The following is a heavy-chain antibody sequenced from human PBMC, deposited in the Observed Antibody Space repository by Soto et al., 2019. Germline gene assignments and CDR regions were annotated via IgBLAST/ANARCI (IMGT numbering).Heavy chain of an antibody. CDR1: GFTFSSYG. CDR3: ARDEPRRYYGMDV. Sequence: ESGGGVVQPGRSLRLSCAASGFTFSSYGMHWVRQAPGKGLEWVAVIWYDGSNKYYADSVKGRFTISRDNSKNTLYLQMNSLRAEDTAVYYCARDEPRRYYGMDVWGQGTTVTVSS. V-gene: IGHV3-33*01. J-gene: IGHJ6*02. CDR2: IWYDGSNK.